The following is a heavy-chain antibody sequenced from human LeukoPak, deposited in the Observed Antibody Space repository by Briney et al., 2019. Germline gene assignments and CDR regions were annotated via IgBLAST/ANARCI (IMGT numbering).Heavy chain of an antibody. Sequence: GGSLRLSCAASGFTFSSYGMSWVRQAPGKGLEWVSAISGSGGSTYYADSVKGRFTISRDNSKNTLYLQMNSLRAEDTAVYYCAKCCSGGSCYSCFDCWGQGTLVTVSS. D-gene: IGHD2-15*01. CDR3: AKCCSGGSCYSCFDC. J-gene: IGHJ4*02. V-gene: IGHV3-23*01. CDR2: ISGSGGST. CDR1: GFTFSSYG.